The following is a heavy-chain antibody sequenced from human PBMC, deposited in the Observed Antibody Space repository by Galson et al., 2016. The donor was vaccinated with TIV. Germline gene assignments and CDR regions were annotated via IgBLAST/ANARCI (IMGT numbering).Heavy chain of an antibody. CDR1: GFTFDDYA. V-gene: IGHV3-9*01. J-gene: IGHJ4*02. CDR3: AKGAGRYSSSWYFDY. D-gene: IGHD6-13*01. Sequence: SLRLSCAASGFTFDDYAMHWVRQAPGRGLEWVSSISWNSDTIVYADSMKGRFTISRDNSKNSLYLQMNSLRADDTALYYCAKGAGRYSSSWYFDYWGQGTLVTVSS. CDR2: ISWNSDTI.